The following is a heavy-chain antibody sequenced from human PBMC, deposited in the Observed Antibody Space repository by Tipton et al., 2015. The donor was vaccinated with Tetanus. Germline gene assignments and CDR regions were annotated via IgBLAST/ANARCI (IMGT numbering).Heavy chain of an antibody. CDR3: ARVALTGTRFDY. V-gene: IGHV4-34*01. D-gene: IGHD3-9*01. J-gene: IGHJ4*02. CDR2: INHGGDT. CDR1: GESLRDYF. Sequence: TLSLTCVGYGESLRDYFWTWIRQPPGKGLEWIGEINHGGDTNFSPSLKSRVSMSVDTSKRQFSLSLTSVTAADTAVYYCARVALTGTRFDYWGQGTLVSVSS.